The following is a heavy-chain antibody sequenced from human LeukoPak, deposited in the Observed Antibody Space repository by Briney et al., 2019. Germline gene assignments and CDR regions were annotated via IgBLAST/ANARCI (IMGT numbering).Heavy chain of an antibody. CDR3: AKNWHYKLDM. J-gene: IGHJ4*02. CDR2: ITSDGKNT. CDR1: GFTFSSYA. V-gene: IGHV3-74*01. D-gene: IGHD3-3*02. Sequence: GSLRLSCAASGFTFSSYAMSWVRQAPGKGLVWVSRITSDGKNTVYADSVKGRFTISRDNARNTVYLQMTSLRAEDSAVYFCAKNWHYKLDMWGQGALVTVSS.